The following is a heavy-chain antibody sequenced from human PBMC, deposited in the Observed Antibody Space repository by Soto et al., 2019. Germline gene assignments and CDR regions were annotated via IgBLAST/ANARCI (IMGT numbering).Heavy chain of an antibody. Sequence: PGGSLRPSCAASGFTFSDFYMTWVRQAPGKGLEWVSHISSSSSYTNYADSVKGRFTISRDNSKNSLYRQMNSLRAGDTAVYYCAKGVSDPGIAEPDRVDAGXQGTLVTVSS. J-gene: IGHJ5*02. CDR2: ISSSSSYT. CDR1: GFTFSDFY. D-gene: IGHD6-13*01. CDR3: AKGVSDPGIAEPDRVDA. V-gene: IGHV3-11*05.